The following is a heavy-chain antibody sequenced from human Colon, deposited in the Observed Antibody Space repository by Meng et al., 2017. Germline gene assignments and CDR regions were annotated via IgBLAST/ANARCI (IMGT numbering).Heavy chain of an antibody. Sequence: QVHLVQSGAELKKPGASVKVSCQSSGYSFTSYGMHWLRQAPGQRPEWMGWRYPAYGNRRYSQKFQDRLTITTDTLAKTAYMELSSLRSEDTAVYFCARDERGGPYYFDYWGQGTLVTVSS. J-gene: IGHJ4*02. V-gene: IGHV1-3*01. CDR2: RYPAYGNR. CDR3: ARDERGGPYYFDY. CDR1: GYSFTSYG.